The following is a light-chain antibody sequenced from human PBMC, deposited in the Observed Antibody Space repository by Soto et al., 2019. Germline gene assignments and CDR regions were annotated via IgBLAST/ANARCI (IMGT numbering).Light chain of an antibody. V-gene: IGKV3-11*01. CDR3: QQRSNWPPIT. J-gene: IGKJ5*01. CDR2: GAS. Sequence: EIVLTQSPGTLSLSPGERATLSCRASQSVSTNYLAWYQQKPSQAPRLLIYGASNRATGIPARFSGSGSGTDFTLTISSLEPEDFAVYYCQQRSNWPPITFGQGTRLEIK. CDR1: QSVSTNY.